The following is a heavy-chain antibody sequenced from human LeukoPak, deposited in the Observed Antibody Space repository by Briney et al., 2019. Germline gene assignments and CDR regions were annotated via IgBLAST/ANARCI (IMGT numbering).Heavy chain of an antibody. V-gene: IGHV3-23*01. D-gene: IGHD3-22*01. Sequence: GGSLRLSCAASGFTFSSYAMSWVRQAPGKGLEWVSAISGSGGSTYYADSVKGRFTISRDNSKNTLYLQMNSLRAEDTAVYYCAKDSTDYYDSSGFDHWGQGTLVTVSS. CDR1: GFTFSSYA. CDR3: AKDSTDYYDSSGFDH. CDR2: ISGSGGST. J-gene: IGHJ4*02.